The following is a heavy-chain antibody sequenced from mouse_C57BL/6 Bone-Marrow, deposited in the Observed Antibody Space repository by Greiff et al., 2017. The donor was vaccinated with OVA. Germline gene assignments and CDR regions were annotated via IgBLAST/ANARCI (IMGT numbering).Heavy chain of an antibody. CDR1: GYTFTSYW. D-gene: IGHD2-4*01. CDR3: ARWDYDYAWFAY. Sequence: QVQLQQPGTELVKPGASVKLSCKASGYTFTSYWMHWVKQRPGQGLEWIGNINPSNGGTNYNEKFKSKATLTVDKSSSTAYMQLSSLTSEDSAFYYCARWDYDYAWFAYWGQGTLVTVSA. CDR2: INPSNGGT. J-gene: IGHJ3*01. V-gene: IGHV1-53*01.